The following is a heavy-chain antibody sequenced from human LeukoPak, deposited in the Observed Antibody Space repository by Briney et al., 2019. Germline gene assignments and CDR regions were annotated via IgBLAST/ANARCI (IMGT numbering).Heavy chain of an antibody. Sequence: SETLSLTCTVSGGSISSYYWSWIRQPPGKGLEWIGYIYYSGSTNYNPSLKSRVTISVDTSKNQFSLKLSSVSAADTAVYYCARARYDFWSGYYENYYYYGMDVWGQGTTVTVSS. J-gene: IGHJ6*02. CDR1: GGSISSYY. CDR3: ARARYDFWSGYYENYYYYGMDV. CDR2: IYYSGST. V-gene: IGHV4-59*01. D-gene: IGHD3-3*01.